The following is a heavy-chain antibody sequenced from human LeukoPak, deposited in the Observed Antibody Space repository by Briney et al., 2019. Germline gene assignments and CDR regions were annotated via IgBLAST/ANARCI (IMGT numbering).Heavy chain of an antibody. CDR2: IWYDGSNK. D-gene: IGHD6-19*01. CDR1: GFTFSSYG. CDR3: ASTSGWYKPIDY. J-gene: IGHJ4*02. V-gene: IGHV3-33*01. Sequence: GGSLRLSSAASGFTFSSYGMHWVRQAPGKGLEWVAVIWYDGSNKYYADSVKGRFTISRDNSKNTLYLQMNSLRAKDTAVYYCASTSGWYKPIDYWGQGTLVTVSS.